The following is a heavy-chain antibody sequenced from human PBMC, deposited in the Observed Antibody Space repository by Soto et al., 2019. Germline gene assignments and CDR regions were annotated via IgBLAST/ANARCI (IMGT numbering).Heavy chain of an antibody. CDR1: GGSISSYY. CDR2: IYYSGST. D-gene: IGHD6-13*01. V-gene: IGHV4-59*01. Sequence: SETLSLTCTVSGGSISSYYWNWIRQPPGKGLEWIGYIYYSGSTNYNPSLKSRVTISVDTSKNQFSLKLSSVTAADTAVYYCARESGSSSWYWFDPWGQGTLVTVSS. CDR3: ARESGSSSWYWFDP. J-gene: IGHJ5*02.